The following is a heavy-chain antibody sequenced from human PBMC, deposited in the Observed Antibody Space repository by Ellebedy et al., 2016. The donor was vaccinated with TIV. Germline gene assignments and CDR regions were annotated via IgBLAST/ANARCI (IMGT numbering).Heavy chain of an antibody. CDR1: GGSISSYY. CDR2: IYYSGST. D-gene: IGHD4-17*01. Sequence: SETLSLTCTVSGGSISSYYWSWIRQPPGKGPEWIGYIYYSGSTNYNPSLKSRVTISVDTSKNQFSLKLSSVTAADTAVYYCARHHDYGDYFDYWGQGTLVTVSS. CDR3: ARHHDYGDYFDY. J-gene: IGHJ4*02. V-gene: IGHV4-59*08.